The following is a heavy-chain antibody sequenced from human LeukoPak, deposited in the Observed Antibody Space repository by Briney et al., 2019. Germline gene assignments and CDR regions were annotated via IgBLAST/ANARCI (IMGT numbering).Heavy chain of an antibody. V-gene: IGHV3-23*01. CDR1: GFTLSSYW. CDR2: ISGSGGST. J-gene: IGHJ4*02. D-gene: IGHD5-12*01. CDR3: AKDHELVATSVDY. Sequence: GGSLRLSCAASGFTLSSYWMTWVRQAPGKGLEWVSAISGSGGSTYYADSVKGRFTISRDNSKNTLYLQMNSLRAEDTAVYYCAKDHELVATSVDYWGQGTLVTVSS.